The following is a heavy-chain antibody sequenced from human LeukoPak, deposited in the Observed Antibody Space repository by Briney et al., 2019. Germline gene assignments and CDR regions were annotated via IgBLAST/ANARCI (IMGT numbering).Heavy chain of an antibody. Sequence: GGSLRLSCAASGFTFSSYAMSWVRQAPGKGLEWVSAISGRDSTTYYADSVKGRFTISRDKSKNTLYLQMNSLRAEDTAVYYCVKGLGQSSNYWGQGTLVTVSS. CDR2: ISGRDSTT. CDR1: GFTFSSYA. D-gene: IGHD2-8*01. J-gene: IGHJ4*02. CDR3: VKGLGQSSNY. V-gene: IGHV3-23*01.